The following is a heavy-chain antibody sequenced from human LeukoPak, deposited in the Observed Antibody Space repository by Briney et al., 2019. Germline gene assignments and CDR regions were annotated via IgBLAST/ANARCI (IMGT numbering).Heavy chain of an antibody. CDR1: GYTFTSYA. D-gene: IGHD3-3*01. V-gene: IGHV7-4-1*02. J-gene: IGHJ4*02. CDR3: ARGAYYDFWSGYYTGISGYYFDY. Sequence: ASVKVSCKASGYTFTSYAMNWVRQAPGQGLEWMGWINTNTGNPTYAQGFTGRFVFSLDTSVSTAYLQISSLKAEDTAVYYCARGAYYDFWSGYYTGISGYYFDYWGQGTLVTVSS. CDR2: INTNTGNP.